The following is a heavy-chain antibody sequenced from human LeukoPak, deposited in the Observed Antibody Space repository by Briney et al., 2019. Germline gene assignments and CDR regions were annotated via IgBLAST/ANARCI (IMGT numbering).Heavy chain of an antibody. CDR3: ARAYDFWSGYPFDY. D-gene: IGHD3-3*01. V-gene: IGHV4-34*01. J-gene: IGHJ4*02. CDR1: GGSFSGYY. CDR2: INHSGST. Sequence: SETLSLTCAVYGGSFSGYYWSWIRQPPGKGLEWIGEINHSGSTNYNPSLKSRVTISVDTSKNQFSLKLSSVTAADTAVYYCARAYDFWSGYPFDYWGQGTLVTASS.